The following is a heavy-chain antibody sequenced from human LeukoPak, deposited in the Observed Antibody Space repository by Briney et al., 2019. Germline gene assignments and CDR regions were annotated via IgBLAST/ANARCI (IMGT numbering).Heavy chain of an antibody. Sequence: GGSLRLSCAASGFTFSSYSMNWVRQAPGKGLEWVSYISSSSTIYYADSVKGRFTISRDNAKNMLYLQMNSLRAEDTAVYYCARDQFGGRPDYWGQGTLVTVSS. CDR1: GFTFSSYS. V-gene: IGHV3-48*04. CDR2: ISSSSTI. J-gene: IGHJ4*02. CDR3: ARDQFGGRPDY. D-gene: IGHD3-16*01.